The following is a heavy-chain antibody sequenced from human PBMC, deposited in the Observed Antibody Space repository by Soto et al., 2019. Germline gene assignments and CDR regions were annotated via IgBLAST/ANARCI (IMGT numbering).Heavy chain of an antibody. CDR1: GGSISSYY. Sequence: SETLSLTCTVSGGSISSYYWNWIRQPPGKGLEWIGYIYFSGSTDSNPSLKSRVTISVDTSKNQFSLKLNSVTPDDTAVYYCARLIGNSWLDSWGQGTLVTVSS. J-gene: IGHJ5*01. CDR3: ARLIGNSWLDS. D-gene: IGHD4-4*01. V-gene: IGHV4-59*08. CDR2: IYFSGST.